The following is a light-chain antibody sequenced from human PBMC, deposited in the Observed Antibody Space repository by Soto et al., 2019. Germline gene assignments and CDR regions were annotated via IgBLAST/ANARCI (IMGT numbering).Light chain of an antibody. CDR3: AAWDDSLNEYV. CDR2: GNN. Sequence: QSVLTQPPSASGAPGQTVTISCSGSSSNIGRNSVNWYQHLPGTAPKLLTHGNNHRPSGVPDRFSGSKSGTSASLAISGLQPEDEADYCCAAWDDSLNEYVFGDGTKVTVL. CDR1: SSNIGRNS. J-gene: IGLJ1*01. V-gene: IGLV1-44*01.